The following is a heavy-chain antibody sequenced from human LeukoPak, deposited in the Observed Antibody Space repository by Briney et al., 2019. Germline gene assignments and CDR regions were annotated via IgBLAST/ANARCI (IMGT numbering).Heavy chain of an antibody. V-gene: IGHV3-21*01. CDR1: GFTFSSYS. Sequence: GGSLRLSCAASGFTFSSYSMNWVRQAPGKGLEWVSSISSSSSYIYYADSVKGRFTISRDNAKNSLYLQMNSLRAEDTAVYCCARDGGNYYGSADFDYWGQGTLVTVSS. CDR3: ARDGGNYYGSADFDY. D-gene: IGHD3-10*01. J-gene: IGHJ4*02. CDR2: ISSSSSYI.